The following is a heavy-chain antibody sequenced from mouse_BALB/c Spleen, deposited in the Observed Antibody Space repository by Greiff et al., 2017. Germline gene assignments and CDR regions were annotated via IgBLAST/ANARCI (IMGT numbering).Heavy chain of an antibody. CDR2: IWGGGST. CDR1: GFSLSRYS. D-gene: IGHD1-1*01. CDR3: ARKVYYYGSSHWYFDV. J-gene: IGHJ1*01. V-gene: IGHV2-6-4*01. Sequence: VQRVESGPGLVAPSQSLSITCTVSGFSLSRYSVHWVRQPPGKGLEWLGMIWGGGSTDYNSALKSRLSISKDNSKSQVFLKMNSLQTDDTAMYYCARKVYYYGSSHWYFDVWGAGTTVTVSS.